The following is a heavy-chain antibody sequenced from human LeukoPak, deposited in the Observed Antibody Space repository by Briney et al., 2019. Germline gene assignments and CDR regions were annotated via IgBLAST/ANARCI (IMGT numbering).Heavy chain of an antibody. CDR1: GYTFTSYD. CDR3: ARGRTHRYYYDGSGYYGGAFDI. CDR2: ISAYNGYT. J-gene: IGHJ3*02. Sequence: ASVKVSCKASGYTFTSYDINWVRQAPGQGLEWMGGISAYNGYTNYAQKLQGRVTMTTDTSTSTAYMELRSLRSDDTAVYYCARGRTHRYYYDGSGYYGGAFDIWGQGTMVTVSS. D-gene: IGHD3-22*01. V-gene: IGHV1-18*01.